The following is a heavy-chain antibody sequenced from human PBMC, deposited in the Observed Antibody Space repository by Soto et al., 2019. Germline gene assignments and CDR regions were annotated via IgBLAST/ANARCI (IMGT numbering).Heavy chain of an antibody. J-gene: IGHJ5*02. CDR1: GYTFTSYA. CDR3: AGCFRGVGADRFDP. CDR2: INAGNGNT. V-gene: IGHV1-3*01. Sequence: QVQLVQSGAEVKKPGASVKVSCKASGYTFTSYAMHWVRQAPGQRLEWMGWINAGNGNTKYSQKFQGRVTITRDTAASTAYMRLTRLRSEDTTVYYCAGCFRGVGADRFDPWGQGTLVTFSS. D-gene: IGHD2-8*02.